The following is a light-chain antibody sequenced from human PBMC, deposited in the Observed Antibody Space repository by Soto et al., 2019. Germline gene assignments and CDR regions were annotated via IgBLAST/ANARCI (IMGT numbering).Light chain of an antibody. CDR2: EVR. Sequence: SVLAEHAPVSGSPGPSITISCTGTSNDIGGHDYVSWYQQRPGKAPKLMIYEVRYRPSGVSNRFSGSKSGNTASLTISGLQAEDEAVYYCCSYTRTSNHYFFGSGTKVTV. J-gene: IGLJ1*01. CDR3: CSYTRTSNHYF. CDR1: SNDIGGHDY. V-gene: IGLV2-14*01.